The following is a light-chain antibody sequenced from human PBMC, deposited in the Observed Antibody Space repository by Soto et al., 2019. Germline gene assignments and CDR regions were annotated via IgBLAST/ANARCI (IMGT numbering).Light chain of an antibody. J-gene: IGKJ1*01. V-gene: IGKV4-1*01. Sequence: IVMTQSPDSLAVSLGERATINCKSSQSVFYSSNIKNYLAWYQQKPGQRPKLLIYWASTRESGVPDRFSGSGSGPDFTLTISSLQAEDLAVYYCQQYYGTSLTFGQGTKVEIK. CDR3: QQYYGTSLT. CDR2: WAS. CDR1: QSVFYSSNIKNY.